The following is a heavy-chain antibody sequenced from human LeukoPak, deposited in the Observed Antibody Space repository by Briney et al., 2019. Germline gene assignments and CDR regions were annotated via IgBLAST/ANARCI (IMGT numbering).Heavy chain of an antibody. Sequence: ASVKVSCKASGYTFISYGISWVRQAPGQGLEWMGWTSGDNVNTYYAQKFLGRVTMTTDTSTTTAYMELRGLRSDDTAVYYCARDWEWRARRDLFDPWGQGTLVTVSS. CDR1: GYTFISYG. V-gene: IGHV1-18*01. CDR3: ARDWEWRARRDLFDP. CDR2: TSGDNVNT. D-gene: IGHD3-3*01. J-gene: IGHJ5*02.